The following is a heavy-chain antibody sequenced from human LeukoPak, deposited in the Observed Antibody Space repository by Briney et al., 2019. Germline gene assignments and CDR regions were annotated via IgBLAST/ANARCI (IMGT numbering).Heavy chain of an antibody. CDR3: ARGGQMTPSGY. CDR1: GGTFSSYA. V-gene: IGHV1-69*13. CDR2: IIPIFGTA. Sequence: SVKVSCKASGGTFSSYANSWVRQAPGQGLEWMGGIIPIFGTANYAQKFQGRVTVTADESTSTAYMELSSLRSEDTAVYYCARGGQMTPSGYWGQGTLVTVSS. J-gene: IGHJ4*02. D-gene: IGHD6-19*01.